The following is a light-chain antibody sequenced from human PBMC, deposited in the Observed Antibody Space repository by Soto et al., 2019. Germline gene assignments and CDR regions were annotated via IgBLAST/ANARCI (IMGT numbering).Light chain of an antibody. CDR3: QQLNTYPPST. CDR1: QDISNY. Sequence: DIQMTQSPSSLSASVGDRVTITCQASQDISNYLNWYQQKPGKAPKLLIYAASTLQSGVPSRFSGSGSGTDFTLTISSLQPEDFATYYCQQLNTYPPSTFGHGTRLEIK. CDR2: AAS. J-gene: IGKJ5*01. V-gene: IGKV1-9*01.